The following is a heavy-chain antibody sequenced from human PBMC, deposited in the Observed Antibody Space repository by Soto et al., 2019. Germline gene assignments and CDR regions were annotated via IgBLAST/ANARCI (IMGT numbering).Heavy chain of an antibody. V-gene: IGHV3-21*01. CDR1: GFTFSSYS. CDR3: ARVGYGDYALDY. Sequence: EVQLVESGGGLVQPGGSLRLSCAASGFTFSSYSMNWVRQAPGKGLEWVSSISSSSSYIYYADSVKGRFTISRDNAKNSLYLQMNSLRAEDTAVYYCARVGYGDYALDYWGQGTLVTVSS. J-gene: IGHJ4*02. CDR2: ISSSSSYI. D-gene: IGHD4-17*01.